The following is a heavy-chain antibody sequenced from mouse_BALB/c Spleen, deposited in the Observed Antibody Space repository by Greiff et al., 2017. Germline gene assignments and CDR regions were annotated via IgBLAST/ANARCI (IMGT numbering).Heavy chain of an antibody. CDR3: ARGYDYELDY. V-gene: IGHV1-87*01. Sequence: VQLQQSGAELARPGASVKLSCKASGYTFTSYWMQWVKQRPGQGLEWIGAIYPGDGDTRYTQKFKGKATLTADKSSSTAYMQLSSLASEDSAVYYCARGYDYELDYWGQGTTLTVSS. CDR1: GYTFTSYW. J-gene: IGHJ2*01. CDR2: IYPGDGDT. D-gene: IGHD2-4*01.